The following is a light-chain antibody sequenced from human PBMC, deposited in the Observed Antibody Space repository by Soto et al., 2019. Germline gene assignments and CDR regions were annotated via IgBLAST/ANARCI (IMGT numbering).Light chain of an antibody. CDR3: SSYTSSSTKV. J-gene: IGLJ2*01. CDR1: SSDVGGYNY. Sequence: QSALTQPASVSVSPGQSITISCTGTSSDVGGYNYVSWYQQHPGKAPKLMIYEVSNRPSGVSNRFSDSKSGNTASLTISGLQAEDEADYYCSSYTSSSTKVFGGGTKVTVL. V-gene: IGLV2-14*01. CDR2: EVS.